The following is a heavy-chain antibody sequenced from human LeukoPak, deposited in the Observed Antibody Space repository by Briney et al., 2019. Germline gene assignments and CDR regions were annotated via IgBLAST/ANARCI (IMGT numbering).Heavy chain of an antibody. CDR3: ARDRYDYVWGSYRRPFHFDY. Sequence: GWSLRLSCAASGCTFSSYEMYWVHQAPGKGLEWVSYISSSGSTIYYADSVKGRFTISRDNAKNSLYLQMNSLRAEDTAVYYCARDRYDYVWGSYRRPFHFDYWGQGTLVTVSS. J-gene: IGHJ4*02. D-gene: IGHD3-16*02. V-gene: IGHV3-48*03. CDR1: GCTFSSYE. CDR2: ISSSGSTI.